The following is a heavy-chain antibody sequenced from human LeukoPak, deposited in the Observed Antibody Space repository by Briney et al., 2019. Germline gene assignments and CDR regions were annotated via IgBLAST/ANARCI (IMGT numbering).Heavy chain of an antibody. Sequence: GGSLRLSCAASGFTFSSDWMSWVRQAPGEGLEWVANIKQDGTEKYYMDSVKGRFSISRDNAKNSLYLQMNALSAEDTAVYYCARDVRPDYWGQGTLVTVST. J-gene: IGHJ4*02. CDR1: GFTFSSDW. V-gene: IGHV3-7*04. CDR3: ARDVRPDY. CDR2: IKQDGTEK. D-gene: IGHD6-6*01.